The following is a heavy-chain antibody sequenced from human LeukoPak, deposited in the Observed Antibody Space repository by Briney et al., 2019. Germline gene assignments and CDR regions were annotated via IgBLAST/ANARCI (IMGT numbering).Heavy chain of an antibody. D-gene: IGHD2-15*01. CDR1: GGSFSGYY. Sequence: SETLSLTCAVYGGSFSGYYWSWVRQPPGKGLEWIGEINHSGSTNYNPSLKSRVTISVDTSKNQFSLKLSSVTAADTAVYYCAPLGYCSGGSCPSHYGMDVWGQGTTVTVSS. CDR3: APLGYCSGGSCPSHYGMDV. V-gene: IGHV4-34*01. J-gene: IGHJ6*02. CDR2: INHSGST.